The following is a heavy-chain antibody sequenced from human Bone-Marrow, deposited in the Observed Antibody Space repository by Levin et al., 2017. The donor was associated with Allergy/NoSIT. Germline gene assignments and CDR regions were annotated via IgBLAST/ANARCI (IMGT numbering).Heavy chain of an antibody. J-gene: IGHJ4*02. D-gene: IGHD1-26*01. CDR3: AKDLADGGSYSFDY. CDR2: ISSSSSYI. V-gene: IGHV3-21*04. Sequence: GGSLRLSCAASGFTFSSYSMNWVRQAPGKGLEWVSSISSSSSYIYYADSVKGRFTISRDNSKNTLYLQMNSLRAEDTAVYFCAKDLADGGSYSFDYWGQGTLVTVSS. CDR1: GFTFSSYS.